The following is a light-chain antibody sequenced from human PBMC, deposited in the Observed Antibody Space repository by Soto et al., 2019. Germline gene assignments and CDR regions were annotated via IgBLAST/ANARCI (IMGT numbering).Light chain of an antibody. V-gene: IGLV2-14*01. CDR2: EVS. CDR3: QSYDSSLSGSEV. Sequence: QSVLTQPASVSGSPGQSITISCTGTSSDVGGYKYVSWYQQHPGKAPKLMIYEVSNRPSGVSNRFSGSKSGNTASLTISGLQAEDEADYYCQSYDSSLSGSEVFGTGTKVTVL. CDR1: SSDVGGYKY. J-gene: IGLJ1*01.